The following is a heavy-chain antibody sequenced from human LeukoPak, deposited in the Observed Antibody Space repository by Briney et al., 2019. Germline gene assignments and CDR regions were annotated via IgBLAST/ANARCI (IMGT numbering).Heavy chain of an antibody. CDR1: GFTFSRYW. Sequence: GGSLRLSCAASGFTFSRYWMHWVRQAPGKGLVWVSHVNSDGSSTSYADSVKGRFTISRDNSKNTLYLQMNSLRAEDTAVYYCAKDLYLSFWGQGTLVTVSS. J-gene: IGHJ4*02. D-gene: IGHD3-16*02. CDR3: AKDLYLSF. CDR2: VNSDGSST. V-gene: IGHV3-74*01.